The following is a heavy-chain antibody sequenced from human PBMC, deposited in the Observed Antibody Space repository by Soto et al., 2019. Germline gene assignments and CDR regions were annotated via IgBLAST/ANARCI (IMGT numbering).Heavy chain of an antibody. Sequence: GESLKISCQGSGYSFTSYWIGWVRQMPGKGLELMGIIYPGDSDTRYSPSFQGRVTISADKSISTAYLQWSCLKASDTAMYYCARTAAAGKYYYGMDVWGQGTTVTVSS. J-gene: IGHJ6*02. CDR3: ARTAAAGKYYYGMDV. CDR2: IYPGDSDT. CDR1: GYSFTSYW. V-gene: IGHV5-51*01. D-gene: IGHD6-13*01.